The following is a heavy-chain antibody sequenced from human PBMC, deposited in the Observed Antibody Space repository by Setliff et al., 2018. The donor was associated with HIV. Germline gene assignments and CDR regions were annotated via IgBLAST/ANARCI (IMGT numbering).Heavy chain of an antibody. CDR1: SGSINGYH. CDR3: ARTRGRALLSYYFDS. V-gene: IGHV4-59*01. J-gene: IGHJ4*02. CDR2: VSYSGST. Sequence: TLSLTCGVSSGSINGYHWSWVRQAPGRGLEWIGYVSYSGSTSYNPSPNSRVTMSVDASRDQFSLKLSSVTAADTAVYYCARTRGRALLSYYFDSWGQGRLVTVS.